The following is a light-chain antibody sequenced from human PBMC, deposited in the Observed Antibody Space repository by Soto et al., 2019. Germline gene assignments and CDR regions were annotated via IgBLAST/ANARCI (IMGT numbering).Light chain of an antibody. CDR2: AAS. Sequence: AIQMTQSPSSLSASVGDRVTITCRASQGIRDDLAWYQQRPGKAPKLLIYAASNLQSGVPSRFSGSGSGTDFTLIISSLQPEDFATYYCLQDYAYPYTFGQGTKLEIK. J-gene: IGKJ2*01. CDR1: QGIRDD. CDR3: LQDYAYPYT. V-gene: IGKV1-6*01.